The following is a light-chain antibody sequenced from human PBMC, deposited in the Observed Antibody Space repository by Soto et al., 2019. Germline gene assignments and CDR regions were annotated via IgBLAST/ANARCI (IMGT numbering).Light chain of an antibody. V-gene: IGKV1-5*03. CDR3: QHCTDYSWT. Sequence: DIHMPQSPSPLSASVGDRVTITCRASHSLNMWLAWYQQKPGKAPNLLIYKTSSLESGVPSRFSGSRSGTEFTLTISSLQPDDFATYYGQHCTDYSWTFGQGTKVEVK. J-gene: IGKJ1*01. CDR2: KTS. CDR1: HSLNMW.